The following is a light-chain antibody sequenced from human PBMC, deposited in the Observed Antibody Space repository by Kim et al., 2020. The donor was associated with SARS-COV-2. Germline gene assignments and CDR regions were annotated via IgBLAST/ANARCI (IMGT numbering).Light chain of an antibody. Sequence: ETTACPRDTGRIATNYVQWDQQRPGSAPTTVIYEDNQRPSGVPDRFSGSTDSSSNSASLTISGLKTEDEADYYCQSYDSSNQKVFGGGTQLTVL. V-gene: IGLV6-57*03. CDR1: TGRIATNY. CDR3: QSYDSSNQKV. CDR2: EDN. J-gene: IGLJ2*01.